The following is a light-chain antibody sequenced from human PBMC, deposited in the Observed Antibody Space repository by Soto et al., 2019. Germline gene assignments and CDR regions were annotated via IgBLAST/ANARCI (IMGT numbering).Light chain of an antibody. CDR3: QHYNSYSEA. CDR2: KAS. CDR1: QTISSW. J-gene: IGKJ1*01. V-gene: IGKV1-5*03. Sequence: QMTQSPSTLSGPVGDRVTITCRASQTISSWLAWYQQKPGKAPKLLIYKASTLKSGVPSRFSGSGSGTEFTLTISSLQPDDFATYYCQHYNSYSEAFGQGTKV.